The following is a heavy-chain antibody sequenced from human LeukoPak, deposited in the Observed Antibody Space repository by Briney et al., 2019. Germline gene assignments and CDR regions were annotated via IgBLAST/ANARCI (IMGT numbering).Heavy chain of an antibody. V-gene: IGHV4-59*08. Sequence: SETLSLTCTVSGGSISNYYWSWIRQPPGKGLEWIGHISHSGSTNYSPSLKSRVTISVDTSKNQFSLKLSSVTAADTAVYYCARQKDFWSGFSIIDYWGQGTLVTVSS. CDR2: ISHSGST. CDR3: ARQKDFWSGFSIIDY. CDR1: GGSISNYY. D-gene: IGHD3-3*01. J-gene: IGHJ4*02.